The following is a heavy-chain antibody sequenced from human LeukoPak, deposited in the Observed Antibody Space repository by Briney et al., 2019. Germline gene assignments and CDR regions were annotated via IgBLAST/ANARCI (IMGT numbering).Heavy chain of an antibody. J-gene: IGHJ3*02. D-gene: IGHD3-22*01. Sequence: ASVKVSCKVSGYTLTELSMHWVRQAPGKGLEWMGGFDPEDDETIYAQKFQGRVTMTEDTSTDTAYMELSSLRSEETAVYYCATKGGLRYYYDSSGHNDAFDIWGQGTMVTVSS. CDR2: FDPEDDET. CDR3: ATKGGLRYYYDSSGHNDAFDI. CDR1: GYTLTELS. V-gene: IGHV1-24*01.